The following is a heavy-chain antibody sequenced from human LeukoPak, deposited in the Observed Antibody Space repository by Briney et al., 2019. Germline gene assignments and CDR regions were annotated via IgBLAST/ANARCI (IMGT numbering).Heavy chain of an antibody. V-gene: IGHV4-34*01. CDR2: INHSGST. D-gene: IGHD1-14*01. CDR3: ASSNREDNYQY. J-gene: IGHJ1*01. CDR1: GGSFSGYY. Sequence: PSETPSLTCAVYGGSFSGYYWSWIRQPPGKGLEWIGEINHSGSTNYNPSLKSRVTISVDTSKNQFSLKLSSVTAADTAVYYCASSNREDNYQYWGQGTLVTVSS.